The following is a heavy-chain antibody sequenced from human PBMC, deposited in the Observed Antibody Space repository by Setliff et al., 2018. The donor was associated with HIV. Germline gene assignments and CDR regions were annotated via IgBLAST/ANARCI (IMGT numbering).Heavy chain of an antibody. J-gene: IGHJ4*02. CDR3: ASFLVTTVTNQDY. CDR1: GYSISSGYY. Sequence: SETLSLTCTVSGYSISSGYYWGWIRQPPGKGLEWIGSIYHSGSTYYNPSLKSRVTITVDTSKNQFSLKLTAVTAADTAIYYCASFLVTTVTNQDYWGQGTPVTVSS. D-gene: IGHD4-17*01. CDR2: IYHSGST. V-gene: IGHV4-38-2*02.